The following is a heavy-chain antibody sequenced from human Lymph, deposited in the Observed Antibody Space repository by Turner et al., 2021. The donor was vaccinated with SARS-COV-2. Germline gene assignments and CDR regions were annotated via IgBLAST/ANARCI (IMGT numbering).Heavy chain of an antibody. CDR2: IYPSGGFT. CDR3: ARDHQSLGMSSRFGESAASVLDY. V-gene: IGHV1-46*01. J-gene: IGHJ4*02. Sequence: QVLLVQSGAEVKQPGASVKVSCKAYGYTFTSHYIHRVRQATGQGLEWMGIIYPSGGFTSYAQKFQGRVTMTRDTSTSTVYMELSSLRSEDTAVYYCARDHQSLGMSSRFGESAASVLDYWGQGTLVTVSS. CDR1: GYTFTSHY. D-gene: IGHD3-10*01.